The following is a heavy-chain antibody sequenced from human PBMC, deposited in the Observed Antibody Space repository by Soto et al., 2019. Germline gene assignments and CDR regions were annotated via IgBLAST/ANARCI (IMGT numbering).Heavy chain of an antibody. J-gene: IGHJ4*02. CDR1: GFTFSTYT. CDR2: ISVSGDYT. V-gene: IGHV3-23*01. CDR3: VKDRSTSDWYGYFDY. Sequence: GGSLRLSYAASGFTFSTYTMSWVRQAPGKGLEWVSAISVSGDYTYYANSVKGRFTVSRDNSKNTLYLQMNSLRAEDTALYYCVKDRSTSDWYGYFDYWGLGTLVTVSS. D-gene: IGHD6-19*01.